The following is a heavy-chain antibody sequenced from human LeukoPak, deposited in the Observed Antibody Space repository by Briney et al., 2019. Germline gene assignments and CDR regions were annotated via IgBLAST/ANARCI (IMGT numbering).Heavy chain of an antibody. CDR3: AKDRGSGWYAYFDY. V-gene: IGHV3-9*01. Sequence: PGRSLRLSCAASGFTFDDYAMHWVRQAPGKGLEWVSGISWNSGSIGYADSVKGRFTISRDNAKNSLYLQMNSLRAEDTALYYCAKDRGSGWYAYFDYWGQGTLVTVSS. CDR2: ISWNSGSI. J-gene: IGHJ4*02. CDR1: GFTFDDYA. D-gene: IGHD6-19*01.